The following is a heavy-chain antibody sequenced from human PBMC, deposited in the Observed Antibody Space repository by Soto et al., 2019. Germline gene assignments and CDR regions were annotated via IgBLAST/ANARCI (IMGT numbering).Heavy chain of an antibody. V-gene: IGHV3-30*18. CDR1: GFTFSNYG. Sequence: QVQLVESGGGVVQPGMSLSLSCAASGFTFSNYGMHWVRQAPGKGLEWVTHLSNNGSNKFCADSVKGRFIISRDNSKNTLYLQMTSLIPEDTAVYYCAKDGAYTGTYHLDYWGQGTLVTVSS. J-gene: IGHJ4*02. D-gene: IGHD1-26*01. CDR2: LSNNGSNK. CDR3: AKDGAYTGTYHLDY.